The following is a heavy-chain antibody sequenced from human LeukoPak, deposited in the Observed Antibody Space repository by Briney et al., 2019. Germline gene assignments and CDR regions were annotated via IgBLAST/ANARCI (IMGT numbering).Heavy chain of an antibody. CDR2: IIPIFGTA. D-gene: IGHD4-23*01. CDR1: GGTFSSYA. V-gene: IGHV1-69*05. Sequence: LWASVKVSCKASGGTFSSYAISWVRQAPGQGLEWMGGIIPIFGTANYAQKFQGRVTITTDESTSTAYMELSSLRSEDTAVYYCARADGGNSGYYYYYMDVWGKGTTVTVSS. J-gene: IGHJ6*03. CDR3: ARADGGNSGYYYYYMDV.